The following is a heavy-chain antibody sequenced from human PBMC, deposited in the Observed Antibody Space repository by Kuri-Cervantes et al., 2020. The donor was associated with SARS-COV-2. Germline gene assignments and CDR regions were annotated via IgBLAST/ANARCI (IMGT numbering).Heavy chain of an antibody. D-gene: IGHD6-13*01. CDR3: AKVGSWRQYDY. V-gene: IGHV1-46*01. J-gene: IGHJ4*02. CDR2: INPSGGGT. CDR1: GYTFTSYG. Sequence: ASVKVSCKASGYTFTSYGFIWVRQAPGQGPEWMGAINPSGGGTTYAQKFQGRVTMTRDTSTSTVYMDLSSLTSEDTAVYYCAKVGSWRQYDYWGQGTLVTVSS.